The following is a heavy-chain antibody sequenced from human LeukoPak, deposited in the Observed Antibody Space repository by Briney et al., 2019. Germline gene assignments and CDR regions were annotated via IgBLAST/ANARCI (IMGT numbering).Heavy chain of an antibody. J-gene: IGHJ4*02. V-gene: IGHV1-46*01. Sequence: ASVKVSCKASGYTFTKYGVYWVRQAPGQGLEWMGIINPSGGSTSYAQKFQGRVTMTRDTSISTAYMELSRLRSDDTAVYYCAREGSSVPQDYWGQGTLVTVSS. D-gene: IGHD3-10*01. CDR3: AREGSSVPQDY. CDR1: GYTFTKYG. CDR2: INPSGGST.